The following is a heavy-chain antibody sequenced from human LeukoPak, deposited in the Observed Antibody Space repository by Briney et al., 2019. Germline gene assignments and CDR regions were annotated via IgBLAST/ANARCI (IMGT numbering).Heavy chain of an antibody. CDR2: IYYSGST. Sequence: SETLSLTCTVSGGSISSSSYYWGWIRQPPGEGLEWIGYIYYSGSTNYNPSLKSRVTISIDTSKNQFSLKLSSVTAADTAVYYCARETLEGKFDPWGLGILVTVSS. J-gene: IGHJ5*02. V-gene: IGHV4-61*01. CDR3: ARETLEGKFDP. D-gene: IGHD1-1*01. CDR1: GGSISSSSYY.